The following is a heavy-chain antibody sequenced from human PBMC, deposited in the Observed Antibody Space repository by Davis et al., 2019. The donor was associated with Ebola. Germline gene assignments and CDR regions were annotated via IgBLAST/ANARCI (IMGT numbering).Heavy chain of an antibody. Sequence: GESLKISCAASGFIFSSYATSWVRQAPGKGLEWVSSISVRSITYHADSVKGRFTISRDNSKNTLYLQMNSLRAEDTAVYYCAKVHPPTTVTTGWFDPWGQGTLVTVS. D-gene: IGHD4-17*01. V-gene: IGHV3-23*01. CDR1: GFIFSSYA. CDR3: AKVHPPTTVTTGWFDP. CDR2: ISVRSIT. J-gene: IGHJ5*02.